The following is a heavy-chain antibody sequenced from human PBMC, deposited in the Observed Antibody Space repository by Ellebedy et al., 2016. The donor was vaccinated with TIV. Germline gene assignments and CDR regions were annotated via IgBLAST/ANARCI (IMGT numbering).Heavy chain of an antibody. CDR3: TIGGTATAYFDY. J-gene: IGHJ4*02. D-gene: IGHD2-15*01. V-gene: IGHV3-53*01. Sequence: GGSLRLSCAASGFTVSSNYMSWVRQAPGKGLEWVSVIYSGGSTYYADSVKGRFTISRDNSKNTLYLQMNSLRAEDTAVYYCTIGGTATAYFDYWGQGTLVTVSS. CDR1: GFTVSSNY. CDR2: IYSGGST.